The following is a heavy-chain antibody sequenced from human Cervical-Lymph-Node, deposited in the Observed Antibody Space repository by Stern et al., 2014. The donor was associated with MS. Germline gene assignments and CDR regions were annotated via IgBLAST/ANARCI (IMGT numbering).Heavy chain of an antibody. J-gene: IGHJ4*02. CDR1: GGSLRSYY. CDR2: FYHTGSL. CDR3: AREGEYCSGSRCYPFLDY. Sequence: QLQLQESGPGLVKPSETLSLTCTVSGGSLRSYYWNWIRQAPGKGLEWLGFFYHTGSLNYNPSLSSRVAMSVDTSKNQFSLTVSSVTAADTAVYYCAREGEYCSGSRCYPFLDYWGQGTLVTVSS. D-gene: IGHD2-15*01. V-gene: IGHV4-59*01.